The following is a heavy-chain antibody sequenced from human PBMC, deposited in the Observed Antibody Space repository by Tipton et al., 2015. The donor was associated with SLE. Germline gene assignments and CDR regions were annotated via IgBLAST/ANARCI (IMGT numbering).Heavy chain of an antibody. Sequence: TLSLTCTVSGGSISSGSYYWSWIRQPAGKGLEWVGYIYTSGSTNYNPSLKSRVTISVDTSKNQFSLKLSSVAAADTAVYYCARKSLKVEMASTWGQGTLVTVSS. J-gene: IGHJ5*02. CDR3: ARKSLKVEMAST. V-gene: IGHV4-61*09. CDR2: IYTSGST. CDR1: GGSISSGSYY. D-gene: IGHD5-24*01.